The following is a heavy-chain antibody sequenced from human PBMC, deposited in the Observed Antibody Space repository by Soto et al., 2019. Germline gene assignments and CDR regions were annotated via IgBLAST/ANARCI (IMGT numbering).Heavy chain of an antibody. CDR2: TYYRKSKWLY. J-gene: IGHJ4*02. Sequence: PSRTLSLTCAISGDSVSNKGAAWNWIRHSPSRGLEWLGRTYYRKSKWLYDYAVSVRSRITINPDTSKNQFSLHLTSVTPEDTSAYLGPRDPPGFHSACDSRGQGTRVTVSS. D-gene: IGHD4-4*01. CDR1: GDSVSNKGAA. CDR3: PRDPPGFHSACDS. V-gene: IGHV6-1*01.